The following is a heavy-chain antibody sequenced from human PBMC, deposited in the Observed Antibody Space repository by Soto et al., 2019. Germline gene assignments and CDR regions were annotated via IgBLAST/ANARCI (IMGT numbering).Heavy chain of an antibody. V-gene: IGHV3-30*18. CDR3: AKETIRRYFYSCYGMDV. J-gene: IGHJ6*02. CDR2: ISYNGSNK. D-gene: IGHD1-26*01. CDR1: GFTFSSYA. Sequence: GGSLRLSCAASGFTFSSYAMNWVRQAPGKGLEWVSAISYNGSNKYYADAVKGRFTISRDNAKNTLYLQMNSLRAEDTAVYYCAKETIRRYFYSCYGMDVWGPGTTVTVSS.